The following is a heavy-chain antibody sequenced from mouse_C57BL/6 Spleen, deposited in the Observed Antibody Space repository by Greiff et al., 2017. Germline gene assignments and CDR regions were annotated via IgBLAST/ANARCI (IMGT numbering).Heavy chain of an antibody. D-gene: IGHD4-1*01. CDR3: ASKQGLPGDY. J-gene: IGHJ2*01. CDR2: IDPSDSET. CDR1: GYTFTSSW. Sequence: LQQPGAELVRPGSSVKLSCKASGYTFTSSWMHWLKQRPIHGLEWIGNIDPSDSETHYNQKFKDKATLTVDKSSSTAYMQLSSLTSEDSAVYYCASKQGLPGDYWGQGTTLTVSS. V-gene: IGHV1-52*01.